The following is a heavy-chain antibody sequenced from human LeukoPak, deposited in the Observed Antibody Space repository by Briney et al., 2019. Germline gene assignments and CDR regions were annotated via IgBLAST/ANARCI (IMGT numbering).Heavy chain of an antibody. Sequence: GGSLILSCSASGFTFSSYALHWVRQAPGKGLEYVSAINSNGGSTYYADSVKGRFTISRDNSKNTLYLQMSSLRPEDTAVYYCVKEMVLTTSPFDCWGQGTLVTVSS. J-gene: IGHJ4*02. CDR2: INSNGGST. D-gene: IGHD4/OR15-4a*01. V-gene: IGHV3-64D*09. CDR1: GFTFSSYA. CDR3: VKEMVLTTSPFDC.